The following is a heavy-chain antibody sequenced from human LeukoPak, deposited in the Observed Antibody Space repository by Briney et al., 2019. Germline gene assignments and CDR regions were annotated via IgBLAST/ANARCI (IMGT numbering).Heavy chain of an antibody. CDR3: TRSSGWYNYFDY. V-gene: IGHV3-9*03. Sequence: PGGSLRLSCAASGFTFSNYWMSWVRQAPGKGLEWVSGISWNSGSIAYADSVKGRFTISRDNAKNSLYLQMNSLRAEDMAFYYCTRSSGWYNYFDYWGQGTLVTVSS. CDR1: GFTFSNYW. CDR2: ISWNSGSI. D-gene: IGHD6-19*01. J-gene: IGHJ4*02.